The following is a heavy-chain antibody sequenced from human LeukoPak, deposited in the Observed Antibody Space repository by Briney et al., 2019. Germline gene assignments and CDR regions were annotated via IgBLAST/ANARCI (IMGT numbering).Heavy chain of an antibody. CDR2: IHLNGIT. J-gene: IGHJ6*02. V-gene: IGHV4-4*02. D-gene: IGHD3-10*01. CDR1: GDSITSYAW. Sequence: PSETLSLTCSVSGDSITSYAWWSWVRQPPGKGLEWVGEIHLNGITNYNPSLRGRVTISVDTSKNQFSLKLSSVTAADTAVYYCARLWFGDYYYYYGKDVWGQGTTVTVSS. CDR3: ARLWFGDYYYYYGKDV.